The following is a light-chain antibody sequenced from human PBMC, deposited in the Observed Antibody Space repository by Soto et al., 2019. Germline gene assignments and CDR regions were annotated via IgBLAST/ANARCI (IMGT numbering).Light chain of an antibody. CDR1: SSDIGSYNY. CDR3: ISYRGSDTSYV. J-gene: IGLJ1*01. Sequence: SALTHPASVSGSPGQSITISCTGTSSDIGSYNYVAWYQQFPGKTPKLIIYEVRNRPSGVSFRFSGYKSGNTAAMTISGIQAEDEADYYCISYRGSDTSYVFGTGTKVTV. V-gene: IGLV2-14*01. CDR2: EVR.